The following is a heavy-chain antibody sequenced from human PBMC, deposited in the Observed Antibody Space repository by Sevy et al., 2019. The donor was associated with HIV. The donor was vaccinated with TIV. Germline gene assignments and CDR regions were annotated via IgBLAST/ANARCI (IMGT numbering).Heavy chain of an antibody. CDR2: IRYSGST. CDR3: AGPTLTYSSGWSYYDY. Sequence: SETLSLTCSVSGASISSSGYYWXXIRQPPGKGLEWIASIRYSGSTFYNPSLRSRVTISADTSKNQFSLKLNSVTAADTARYYCAGPTLTYSSGWSYYDYWGQGTVVTVSS. D-gene: IGHD6-19*01. J-gene: IGHJ4*02. CDR1: GASISSSGYY. V-gene: IGHV4-39*01.